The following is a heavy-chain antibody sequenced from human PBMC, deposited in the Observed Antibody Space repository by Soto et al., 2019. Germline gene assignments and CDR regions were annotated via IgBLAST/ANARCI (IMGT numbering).Heavy chain of an antibody. D-gene: IGHD5-12*01. CDR2: INHSGST. Sequence: SETLSLTCAVYGVSFSDYYWSWIRQPPGKGLEWIGEINHSGSTNYNPSLKSRVTISVDTSKKQLSLKLSSVTAADTAVYYCAQSRDGYNPVDSWGQGTLVTVS. V-gene: IGHV4-34*01. CDR1: GVSFSDYY. CDR3: AQSRDGYNPVDS. J-gene: IGHJ4*02.